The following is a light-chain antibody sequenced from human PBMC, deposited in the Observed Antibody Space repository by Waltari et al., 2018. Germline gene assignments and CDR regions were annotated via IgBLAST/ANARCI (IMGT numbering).Light chain of an antibody. V-gene: IGLV3-19*01. Sequence: SSELTQDPTVSVALGQTVRITCQGDSLRRYSASWYQQRPGQAPVLVFYGHDNRPSGIPDRFSGSTSGDTATLTITGTQAEDEADYYCLSRDISSTRFFGGGTRLTV. CDR3: LSRDISSTRF. J-gene: IGLJ2*01. CDR2: GHD. CDR1: SLRRYS.